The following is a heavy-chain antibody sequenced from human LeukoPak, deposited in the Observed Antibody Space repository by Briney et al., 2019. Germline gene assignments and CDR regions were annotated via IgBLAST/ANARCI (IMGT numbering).Heavy chain of an antibody. D-gene: IGHD3-22*01. J-gene: IGHJ4*02. CDR1: GGSIGWDY. Sequence: KPSETLSLTCTVSGGSIGWDYWSWIRQSAGKGLEWIGRIYKSGSTNYNPSFRSRVTTSVDTSKNQFSLNVTSVTAADTAVYYCAREEYFQDSNGYSYYFHSWGQGSLVTVSS. CDR2: IYKSGST. V-gene: IGHV4-4*07. CDR3: AREEYFQDSNGYSYYFHS.